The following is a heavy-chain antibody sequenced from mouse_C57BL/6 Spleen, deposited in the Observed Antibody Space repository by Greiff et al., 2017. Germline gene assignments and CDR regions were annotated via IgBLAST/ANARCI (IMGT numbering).Heavy chain of an antibody. CDR1: GFTFSDYY. CDR3: ARDSWDGLDY. CDR2: INYDGSST. Sequence: EVQRVESEGGLVQPGSSMKLSCTASGFTFSDYYMAWVRQVPEKGLEWVANINYDGSSTYYLDSLKSRFIISRDNAKNILYLQMSSLKSEDTATYYCARDSWDGLDYWGQGTTLTVSS. V-gene: IGHV5-16*01. D-gene: IGHD4-1*01. J-gene: IGHJ2*01.